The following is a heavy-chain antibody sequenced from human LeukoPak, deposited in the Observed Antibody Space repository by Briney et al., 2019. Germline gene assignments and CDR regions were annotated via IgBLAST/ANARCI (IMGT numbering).Heavy chain of an antibody. Sequence: ASVKVSCKASGYTFTGYYMHWVRQAPGQGLEWMGWINPNSGGTSYAQKFQGRVTMTRDTSISTAYMELSRLRSDDTAVYYCASAHMVRGVIISLDYWGQGTLVTVSS. V-gene: IGHV1-2*02. J-gene: IGHJ4*02. CDR1: GYTFTGYY. CDR2: INPNSGGT. CDR3: ASAHMVRGVIISLDY. D-gene: IGHD3-10*01.